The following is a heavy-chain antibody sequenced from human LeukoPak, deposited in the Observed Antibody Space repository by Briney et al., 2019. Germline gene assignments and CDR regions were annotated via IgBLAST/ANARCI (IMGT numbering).Heavy chain of an antibody. Sequence: SVKVSCKASGDTFSSYSINWVRQAPGQGLEWMGGIVPIFGTANYAQKFQGRVTITADKSTSTAYMELSSLRSEDTAVYYCARGLSSIAARPFWFDPWGQGTLVTVSS. V-gene: IGHV1-69*06. CDR1: GDTFSSYS. CDR2: IVPIFGTA. CDR3: ARGLSSIAARPFWFDP. J-gene: IGHJ5*02. D-gene: IGHD6-6*01.